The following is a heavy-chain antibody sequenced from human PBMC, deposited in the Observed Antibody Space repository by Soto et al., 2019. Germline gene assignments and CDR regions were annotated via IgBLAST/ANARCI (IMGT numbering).Heavy chain of an antibody. CDR3: LFEIAVAGTSGSFDY. J-gene: IGHJ4*02. Sequence: PGGSLRLSCAASGFTFGRVWMHWVRQAPGKGLVWVSRINSDGSSTSYAEFVKGRFTISRDNANSTLYLQMNSLRAEDTAVYYCLFEIAVAGTSGSFDYRGQGTLVNGS. D-gene: IGHD6-19*01. CDR2: INSDGSST. CDR1: GFTFGRVW. V-gene: IGHV3-74*01.